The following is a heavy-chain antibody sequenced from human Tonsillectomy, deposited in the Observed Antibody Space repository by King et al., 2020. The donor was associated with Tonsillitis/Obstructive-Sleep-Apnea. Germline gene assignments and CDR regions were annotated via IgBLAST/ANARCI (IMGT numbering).Heavy chain of an antibody. V-gene: IGHV3-33*01. J-gene: IGHJ4*02. CDR3: ASCPASWCTNGVCGPCY. Sequence: VQLVESGGGVVQPGRSLRLSCAASGFTFSSYGMHWVRQAPGKGLEWVAVIWYDGSNKYYADSVKGRFTISRDNSKNTLYLQMNSLRAEDTAVYYCASCPASWCTNGVCGPCYWGQGTLVTDSS. CDR2: IWYDGSNK. D-gene: IGHD2-8*01. CDR1: GFTFSSYG.